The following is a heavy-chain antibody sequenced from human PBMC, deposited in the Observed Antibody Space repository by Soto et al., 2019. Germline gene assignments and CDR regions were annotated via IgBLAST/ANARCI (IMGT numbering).Heavy chain of an antibody. D-gene: IGHD2-15*01. CDR3: ARAAPRYCSDGSCYSGRDS. J-gene: IGHJ5*01. CDR1: GGSFSGYY. V-gene: IGHV4-34*01. Sequence: SETLSLTCAVYGGSFSGYYWSWIRQPPGKGLEWIGEINHSGSTNYNPSLKSRVTISVDTSKNQFSLKLSSVTAADTAVYYCARAAPRYCSDGSCYSGRDSWGQGTLVTVSS. CDR2: INHSGST.